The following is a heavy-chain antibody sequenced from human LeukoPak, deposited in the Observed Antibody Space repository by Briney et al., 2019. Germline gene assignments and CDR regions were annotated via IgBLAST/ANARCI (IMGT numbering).Heavy chain of an antibody. CDR1: VLTFSSYA. Sequence: PGRSLRLSCAASVLTFSSYAMHWVPQAPGKGLEWVAVISYDGSNKYYADSVKGRFTISRDNSKNTLYLQMNSLRAEDTAVYYCAKTVDTAMYYWGQGTLVTVSS. D-gene: IGHD5-18*01. CDR2: ISYDGSNK. J-gene: IGHJ4*02. V-gene: IGHV3-30-3*01. CDR3: AKTVDTAMYY.